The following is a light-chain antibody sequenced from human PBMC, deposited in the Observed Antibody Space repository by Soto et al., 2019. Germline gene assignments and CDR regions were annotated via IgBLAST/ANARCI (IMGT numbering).Light chain of an antibody. J-gene: IGLJ1*01. V-gene: IGLV2-14*01. Sequence: QSALTQPASVSGSPGQSITISCTGTSSDVGGYNYVSWYQQHPGKAPKLMIYEVSNRPSGVSNRFSGSKSGNTASLTISGLQADDGADYYCSSYTSSSTYVFGTGTKLTVL. CDR3: SSYTSSSTYV. CDR1: SSDVGGYNY. CDR2: EVS.